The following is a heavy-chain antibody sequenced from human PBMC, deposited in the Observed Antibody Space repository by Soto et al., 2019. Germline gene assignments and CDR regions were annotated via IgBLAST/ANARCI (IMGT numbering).Heavy chain of an antibody. J-gene: IGHJ5*01. CDR1: GGSISSSSYY. D-gene: IGHD3-22*01. CDR3: ARCYYDRSGDALDS. V-gene: IGHV4-39*01. Sequence: PSETLSLTCTVSGGSISSSSYYWGWIRQPPGKGLEWIGSIYYSGSTYYNPSLKSRVTISVDTSKNQFSLKLSSVTAADTAVYYCARCYYDRSGDALDSRAQGTLVTVSS. CDR2: IYYSGST.